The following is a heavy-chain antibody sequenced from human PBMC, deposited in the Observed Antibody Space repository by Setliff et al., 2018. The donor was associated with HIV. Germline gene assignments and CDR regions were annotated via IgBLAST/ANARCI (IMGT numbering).Heavy chain of an antibody. Sequence: SETLSLTCTVSGYSITSGYYWGWIRQPPGKGLEWIGSIHHSGSTYYNPSLKSRVIISVDTSKNEVSLKVGSVTAADTAVYYCARVDRCSGGSCHFIDYWGQGTLVTVS. J-gene: IGHJ4*02. V-gene: IGHV4-38-2*02. CDR2: IHHSGST. CDR3: ARVDRCSGGSCHFIDY. D-gene: IGHD2-15*01. CDR1: GYSITSGYY.